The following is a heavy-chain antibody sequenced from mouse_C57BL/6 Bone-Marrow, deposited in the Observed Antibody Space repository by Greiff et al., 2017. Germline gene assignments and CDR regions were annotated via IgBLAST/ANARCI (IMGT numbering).Heavy chain of an antibody. Sequence: EVQLQQSGAELVRPGASVKLSCTASGSNIKDYYMHWVKQRPEQGLEWIGRIGPEDGDTEYAPKFQGKATMTAATSSNTAYLQLSSLTSEDTAVYYCAPFVDYWGQGTTPTVSS. J-gene: IGHJ2*01. CDR1: GSNIKDYY. CDR2: IGPEDGDT. CDR3: APFVDY. V-gene: IGHV14-1*01.